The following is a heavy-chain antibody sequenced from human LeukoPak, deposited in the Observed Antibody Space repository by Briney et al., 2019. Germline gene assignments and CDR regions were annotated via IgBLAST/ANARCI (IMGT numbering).Heavy chain of an antibody. Sequence: ASVKVSCKVSGYTLTELSMHWVRQAPGQGLEWMGWINPNSGGTNYAQKFQGRVTVTRDTSIRTAYMELSRLRSDDTAIYYCARDKVAAAGLQADDYYYYMDVWGKGTTVTVSS. CDR2: INPNSGGT. J-gene: IGHJ6*03. CDR3: ARDKVAAAGLQADDYYYYMDV. CDR1: GYTLTELS. D-gene: IGHD6-13*01. V-gene: IGHV1-2*02.